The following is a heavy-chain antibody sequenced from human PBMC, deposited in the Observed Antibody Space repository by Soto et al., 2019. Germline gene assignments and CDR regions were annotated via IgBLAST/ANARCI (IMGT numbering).Heavy chain of an antibody. CDR3: VDSSGYYSYDAFDI. Sequence: QVQLVQSGAEVKKPGSSVKVSCKASGGTFRSYTISWVRQAPGQGREWMGRIIPILGIANYAQKFQGRVTITADKSTSTAYMELSSLRSEDTAVYYCVDSSGYYSYDAFDIWGQGTMVTVSS. CDR2: IIPILGIA. V-gene: IGHV1-69*02. D-gene: IGHD3-22*01. CDR1: GGTFRSYT. J-gene: IGHJ3*02.